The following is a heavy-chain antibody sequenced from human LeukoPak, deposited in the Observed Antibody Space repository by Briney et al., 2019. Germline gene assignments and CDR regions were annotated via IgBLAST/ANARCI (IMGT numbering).Heavy chain of an antibody. J-gene: IGHJ4*02. CDR1: GYSFSSYW. CDR2: IYPGDSDT. Sequence: GESLKISCKGSGYSFSSYWIGWVRQMPGKGLEWMGIIYPGDSDTTYSPSFQGQVTISADKSISSAYLQWNSLKASDTAMYYCARRTGPLYFDYWGQGTLVTVSS. D-gene: IGHD1-14*01. V-gene: IGHV5-51*01. CDR3: ARRTGPLYFDY.